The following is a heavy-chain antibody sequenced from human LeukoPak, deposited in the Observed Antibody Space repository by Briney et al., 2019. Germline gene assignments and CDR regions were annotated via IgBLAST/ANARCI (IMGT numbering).Heavy chain of an antibody. CDR2: IYHSGST. V-gene: IGHV4-38-2*01. CDR1: GYSISSGYY. J-gene: IGHJ4*02. CDR3: ARASGYPDY. Sequence: KPSETLSLTCAVSGYSISSGYYWGWIRQPPGKGLEWIGSIYHSGSTYYNPSLKSRVTISVDTSKNQFSLKLSSVTAADTAVYYYARASGYPDYWGQGTLVTVSS. D-gene: IGHD6-25*01.